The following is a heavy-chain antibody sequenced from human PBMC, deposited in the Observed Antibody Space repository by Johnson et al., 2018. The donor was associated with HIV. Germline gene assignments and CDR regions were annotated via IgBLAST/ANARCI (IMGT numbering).Heavy chain of an antibody. CDR2: INSDGSST. CDR3: VRGLGYVFYSGNSNALDI. J-gene: IGHJ3*02. V-gene: IGHV3-74*02. D-gene: IGHD4-23*01. CDR1: GFTFSSYW. Sequence: VQLVESGGGLVQPGGSLRLSCVASGFTFSSYWMHWVRQAPGKGLVWVSRINSDGSSTTYADSVKGRFTISRDNAKNTLFLQMNSLRAEDSAVYYCVRGLGYVFYSGNSNALDIWVQGTMVTVSS.